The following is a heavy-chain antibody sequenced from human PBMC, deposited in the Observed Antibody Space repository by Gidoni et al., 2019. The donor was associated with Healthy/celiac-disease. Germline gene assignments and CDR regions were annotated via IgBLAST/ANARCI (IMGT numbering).Heavy chain of an antibody. CDR3: ARDVYSSGWNDY. D-gene: IGHD6-19*01. V-gene: IGHV3-21*01. J-gene: IGHJ4*02. Sequence: EVQLVESGGGLVTPGGSLRPSCAASGFTFSSYSMNWVRQAQGKGLEWVSSISSSSSYIYYADSVKGRFTISRDNAKNSLYLQMNSLRAEDTAVYYCARDVYSSGWNDYWGQGTLVTVSS. CDR2: ISSSSSYI. CDR1: GFTFSSYS.